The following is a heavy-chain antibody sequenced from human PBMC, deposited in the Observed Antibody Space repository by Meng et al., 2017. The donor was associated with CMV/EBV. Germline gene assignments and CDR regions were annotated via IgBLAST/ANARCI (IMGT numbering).Heavy chain of an antibody. Sequence: VPWVRSGAEGKKPGSSVKVSCKASGGTFSSYAISWVRQAPGQGLEWMGGIIPIFGTANYAQKFQGRVTITADESTSTAYMELSSLRSEDTAVYYCASVTGIGWWYFDLWGRGTLVTVSS. D-gene: IGHD1-20*01. CDR1: GGTFSSYA. J-gene: IGHJ2*01. CDR3: ASVTGIGWWYFDL. CDR2: IIPIFGTA. V-gene: IGHV1-69*12.